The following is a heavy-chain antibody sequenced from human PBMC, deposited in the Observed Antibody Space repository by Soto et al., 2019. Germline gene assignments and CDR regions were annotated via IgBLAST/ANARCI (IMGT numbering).Heavy chain of an antibody. CDR2: INAGNGNT. V-gene: IGHV1-3*01. Sequence: ALVKVSCKASGYTFTSYAMHWVRQAPGQRLEWMGWINAGNGNTKYSQKFQGRVTITRDTSASTAYMELSSLRSEDTAVYYCARDPTYYDFWGGYYRREDYYYGMDVWGQGTTVTVSS. CDR3: ARDPTYYDFWGGYYRREDYYYGMDV. J-gene: IGHJ6*02. D-gene: IGHD3-3*01. CDR1: GYTFTSYA.